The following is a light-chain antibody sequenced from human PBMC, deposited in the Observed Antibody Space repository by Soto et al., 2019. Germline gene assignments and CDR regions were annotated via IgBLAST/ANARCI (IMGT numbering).Light chain of an antibody. CDR1: SSDVGSYNL. Sequence: QSALTQPASVSGSPGQSITISCTGTSSDVGSYNLVSWYQQHPCKAPKLMIYEGSKRPSGVSNRFSGSRSGNTASLTISGLQADDEADYYCCSYSGSSTYVFGPGTKLTVL. CDR2: EGS. V-gene: IGLV2-23*01. J-gene: IGLJ1*01. CDR3: CSYSGSSTYV.